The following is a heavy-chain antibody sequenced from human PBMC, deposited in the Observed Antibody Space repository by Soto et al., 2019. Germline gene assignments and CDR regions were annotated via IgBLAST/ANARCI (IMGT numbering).Heavy chain of an antibody. CDR2: ISYDGSNK. Sequence: ESGGGVVQPGRSLRLSCAASGFTFSSYGMHWVRQAPGKGLEWVAVISYDGSNKYYADSVKGRFTISRDNSKNTLYLQMNSLRAEDTAVYYCAKEIVGDYYYYGMDVWGQGTTVTVSS. V-gene: IGHV3-30*18. CDR3: AKEIVGDYYYYGMDV. J-gene: IGHJ6*02. CDR1: GFTFSSYG. D-gene: IGHD3-16*02.